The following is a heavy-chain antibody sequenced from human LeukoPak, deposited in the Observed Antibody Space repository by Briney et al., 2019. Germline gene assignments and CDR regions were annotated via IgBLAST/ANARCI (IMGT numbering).Heavy chain of an antibody. CDR3: AKGLAAAANWFDP. Sequence: GRSPRLSCAASGFTFSGYGMHWVRQGPGKGLEWVAVISYDGSNKYYADSVKGRFTISRDNSKNTLYLQMNSLRAEDTAVYYCAKGLAAAANWFDPWGQGTLVTVSS. CDR2: ISYDGSNK. J-gene: IGHJ5*02. V-gene: IGHV3-30*18. D-gene: IGHD6-13*01. CDR1: GFTFSGYG.